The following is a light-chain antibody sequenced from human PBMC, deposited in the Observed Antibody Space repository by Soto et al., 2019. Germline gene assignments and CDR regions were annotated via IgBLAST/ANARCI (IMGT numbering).Light chain of an antibody. CDR3: QQYYSYPRT. J-gene: IGKJ4*02. Sequence: EIVMTQSPATLSVSPGERATLSCRANQSVSSNLAWYQQKPGQAPRLLIYGASTRATGIPARFSGSGSGTEFTLTISCLQSEDFATYYCQQYYSYPRTFGGGTKVDI. V-gene: IGKV3-15*01. CDR1: QSVSSN. CDR2: GAS.